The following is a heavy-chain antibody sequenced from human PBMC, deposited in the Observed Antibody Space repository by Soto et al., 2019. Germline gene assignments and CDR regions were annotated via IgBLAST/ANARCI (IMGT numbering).Heavy chain of an antibody. CDR3: ARAGDNYGPGRARAFDL. J-gene: IGHJ3*01. V-gene: IGHV3-7*04. CDR2: INQDGSEK. CDR1: GFTCTRTYW. Sequence: PGGSMRLSCAASGFTCTRTYWMSWVRQAPGKGLEWVANINQDGSEKYYEESVKGRFTISKDNAKNSLYLQMNSLRGEDRAVYYCARAGDNYGPGRARAFDLWGQGTMVTVSS. D-gene: IGHD5-18*01.